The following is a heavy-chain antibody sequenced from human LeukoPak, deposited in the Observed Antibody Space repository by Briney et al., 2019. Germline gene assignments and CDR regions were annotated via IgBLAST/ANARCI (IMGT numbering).Heavy chain of an antibody. CDR2: IIPIFGTA. D-gene: IGHD4-11*01. J-gene: IGHJ6*03. CDR3: ARATVTTLGYYYYYMDV. CDR1: GGTFSSYA. V-gene: IGHV1-69*05. Sequence: GSSVKVSCKASGGTFSSYAISWVRQAPGQGLEWMGGIIPIFGTANYAQKFQGRVTITTDESTSTAYMELSSLRSEDTAVYYCARATVTTLGYYYYYMDVWGKGTTVTASS.